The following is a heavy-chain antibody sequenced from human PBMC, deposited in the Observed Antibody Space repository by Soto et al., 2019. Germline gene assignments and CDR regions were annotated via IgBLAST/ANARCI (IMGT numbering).Heavy chain of an antibody. J-gene: IGHJ6*03. D-gene: IGHD2-15*01. Sequence: ASVKVSCKASGYTFTSYYMHWVRQAPGQGLEWMGIINPSGGSTSYAQKFQGRVTMTRDTSTSTVYMELSSLRSEDTAVYYCARDRYCSGGSCYFDQHMDVWGKGTTVTVSS. CDR3: ARDRYCSGGSCYFDQHMDV. CDR2: INPSGGST. V-gene: IGHV1-46*03. CDR1: GYTFTSYY.